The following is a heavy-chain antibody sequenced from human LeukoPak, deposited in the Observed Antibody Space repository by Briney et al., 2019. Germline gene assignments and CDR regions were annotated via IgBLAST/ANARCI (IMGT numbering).Heavy chain of an antibody. J-gene: IGHJ4*02. CDR1: DYSISSGYY. CDR3: ARHQGHTSSWYGPLDH. Sequence: SETLSLTCVVSDYSISSGYYWGWIRQPPGKGLEWIGSIYHSGSTYYNPSLKSRVTLSVDTSKNEFSLKLSSVTAADTALYYCARHQGHTSSWYGPLDHWGQGTLVTVSS. CDR2: IYHSGST. V-gene: IGHV4-38-2*01. D-gene: IGHD6-13*01.